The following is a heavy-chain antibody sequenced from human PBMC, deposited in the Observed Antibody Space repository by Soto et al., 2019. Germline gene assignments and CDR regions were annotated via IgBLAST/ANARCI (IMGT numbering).Heavy chain of an antibody. D-gene: IGHD1-26*01. Sequence: ASVKVSCKASGFTFTSSAVQWVRQARGQRLEWIGWIVVGSGNTNYAQKFQERVTITRDMSTSTAYMELSSLRSEDTAVYYCAADTAGDSGSYGSHNDYWGQGTLVTVSS. CDR3: AADTAGDSGSYGSHNDY. CDR2: IVVGSGNT. CDR1: GFTFTSSA. J-gene: IGHJ4*02. V-gene: IGHV1-58*01.